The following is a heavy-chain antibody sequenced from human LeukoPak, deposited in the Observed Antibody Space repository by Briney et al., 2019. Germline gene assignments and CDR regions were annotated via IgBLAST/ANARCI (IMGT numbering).Heavy chain of an antibody. D-gene: IGHD3-10*01. Sequence: ASVKVSCKASGYTFTSYGISWVRQAPGQGLEWMGWISAYNGNTNYAQKLQGRVTMTTDTSTSTAYMELRSLRAEDTAVYYCAKAYMVRGVSDAFDIWGQGTMVTVSS. CDR3: AKAYMVRGVSDAFDI. V-gene: IGHV1-18*01. CDR1: GYTFTSYG. J-gene: IGHJ3*02. CDR2: ISAYNGNT.